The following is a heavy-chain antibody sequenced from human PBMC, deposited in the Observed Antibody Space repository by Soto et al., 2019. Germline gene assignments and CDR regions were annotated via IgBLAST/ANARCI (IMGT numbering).Heavy chain of an antibody. D-gene: IGHD2-15*01. V-gene: IGHV3-74*01. CDR3: VRTSLVVAAATREDY. CDR2: INSDGSST. Sequence: GGSLRLSCAASGFTFSSYWMHWVRKAPGKGLVWVSRINSDGSSTSYAGSVKGRFTISRDNAKNTLYLQMNSLRAEDTAVYYCVRTSLVVAAATREDYWGQGTLVTVSS. J-gene: IGHJ4*02. CDR1: GFTFSSYW.